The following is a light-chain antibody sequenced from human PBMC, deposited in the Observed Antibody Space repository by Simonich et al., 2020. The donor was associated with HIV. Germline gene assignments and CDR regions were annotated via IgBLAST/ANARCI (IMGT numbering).Light chain of an antibody. CDR2: GAS. CDR3: QQYNNWPRS. Sequence: EIVMTQSPAALSVSPGERATLSCRASQSVSNNLAWYQQKPGQAPRLLIYGASTRATGIPARCSGSGSGTEFTLTISSLQSEDFAVYYCQQYNNWPRSFGPGTKVDIK. CDR1: QSVSNN. V-gene: IGKV3-15*01. J-gene: IGKJ3*01.